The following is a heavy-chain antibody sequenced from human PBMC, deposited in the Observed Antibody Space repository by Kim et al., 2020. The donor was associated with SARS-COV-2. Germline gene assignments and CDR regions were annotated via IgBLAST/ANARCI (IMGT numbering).Heavy chain of an antibody. CDR2: IIPFIGSA. D-gene: IGHD2-2*01. CDR3: AREGYCSSTSCYFDF. CDR1: GGTFSSYG. V-gene: IGHV1-69*13. J-gene: IGHJ4*02. Sequence: SVKVSCKASGGTFSSYGISWVRQAPGQGLEWMGGIIPFIGSASYAQKFRGRVTITADESTSTAHMELTRLTSDDTAVYYCAREGYCSSTSCYFDFWGEG.